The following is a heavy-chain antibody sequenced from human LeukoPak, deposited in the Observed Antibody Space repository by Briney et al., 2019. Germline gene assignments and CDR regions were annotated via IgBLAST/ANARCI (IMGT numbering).Heavy chain of an antibody. D-gene: IGHD3-10*01. Sequence: GSLRLSCAASGFTFSSYSMNWVRQAPGKGLEWIGEINHRGSTNHNPSLKSRVTISVDTSKNQFSLKLSSVTAADTAVYYCARFGYGSGSYYNWFDPWGQGTLVTVSS. CDR3: ARFGYGSGSYYNWFDP. CDR1: GFTFSSYS. CDR2: INHRGST. J-gene: IGHJ5*02. V-gene: IGHV4-34*01.